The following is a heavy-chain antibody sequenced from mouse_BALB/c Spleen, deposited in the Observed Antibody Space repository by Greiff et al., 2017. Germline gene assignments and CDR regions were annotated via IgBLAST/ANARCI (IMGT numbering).Heavy chain of an antibody. CDR3: ARLGYGNYYAMDY. CDR1: GDSITSGY. J-gene: IGHJ4*01. Sequence: DVQLQESGPSLVKPSQTLSLTCSVTGDSITSGYWNWIRKFPGNKLEYMGYISYSGSTYYNPSLKSRISITRDTSKNQYYLQLNSVTTEDTATYYCARLGYGNYYAMDYWGQGTSVTVSS. D-gene: IGHD2-10*02. V-gene: IGHV3-8*02. CDR2: ISYSGST.